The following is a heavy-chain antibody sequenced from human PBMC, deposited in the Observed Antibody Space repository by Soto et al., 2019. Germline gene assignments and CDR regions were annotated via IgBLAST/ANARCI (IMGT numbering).Heavy chain of an antibody. D-gene: IGHD3-9*01. CDR1: GGYISSYY. V-gene: IGHV4-59*08. J-gene: IGHJ4*02. Sequence: PSETLSLTCTVSGGYISSYYWSWIRQPPGKGLEWIGCIYYSGSTNYNPSLRSRVTISVDTSKNQFSLKLSSVTAADTAVYYCARHLPLLRYFSYWGQGTLVTVSS. CDR2: IYYSGST. CDR3: ARHLPLLRYFSY.